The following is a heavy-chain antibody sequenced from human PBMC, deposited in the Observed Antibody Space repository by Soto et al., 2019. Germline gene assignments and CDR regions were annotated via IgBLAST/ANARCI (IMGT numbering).Heavy chain of an antibody. CDR2: INAGNGNT. V-gene: IGHV1-3*01. CDR1: GYTFTSYA. CDR3: ARVAVAGTVNFDY. J-gene: IGHJ4*02. Sequence: ASVKVSCKASGYTFTSYAMHWVRQAPGQRLEWMGWINAGNGNTKYSQKFQGRVTITRDTSASTAYMELSSLRSEDTAVYYCARVAVAGTVNFDYWGQGTLVTSPQ. D-gene: IGHD6-19*01.